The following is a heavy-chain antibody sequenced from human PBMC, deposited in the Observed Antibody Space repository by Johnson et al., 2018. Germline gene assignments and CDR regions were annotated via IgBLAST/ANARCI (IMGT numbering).Heavy chain of an antibody. CDR2: ISSGGSTI. CDR3: ATGDRNGYLNFHYYMDV. V-gene: IGHV3-11*04. D-gene: IGHD3-22*01. Sequence: QVQLVQSGGGLVKPGGSLRLSCAASGFTFSDYYMTWIRQAPGKGLEWVSYISSGGSTIYYGDAVQGRFPVSRDNAKNPLYLQMNSLRAEDTAVYYCATGDRNGYLNFHYYMDVWGKGTTVTVSS. CDR1: GFTFSDYY. J-gene: IGHJ6*03.